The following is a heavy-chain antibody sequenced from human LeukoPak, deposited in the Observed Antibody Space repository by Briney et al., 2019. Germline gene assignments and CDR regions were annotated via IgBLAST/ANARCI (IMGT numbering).Heavy chain of an antibody. D-gene: IGHD1-26*01. J-gene: IGHJ4*02. CDR2: IYYSGST. V-gene: IGHV4-61*01. Sequence: PSETLSLTCTVSGGSVGSGSYYWSWIRQPPGKGLEWIGYIYYSGSTNYNPSLKSRVTISVDASKNQFSLKLSSVTAADTAVYCCARAWGLRPLDYWGQGTLVTVSS. CDR3: ARAWGLRPLDY. CDR1: GGSVGSGSYY.